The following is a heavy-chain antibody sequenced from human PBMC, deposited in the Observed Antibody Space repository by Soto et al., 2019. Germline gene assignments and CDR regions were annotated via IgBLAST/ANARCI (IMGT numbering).Heavy chain of an antibody. CDR1: GFTFSSYA. J-gene: IGHJ4*02. Sequence: EVQLLDSGGGLVQPGGSLRLSCAASGFTFSSYAMSWLRQAPGKGLEWVSSISGSGGSTYYADSVKSRFIIARDNSKSTLYLQMNSLRAEDTAVYYCATGTFNFDSWGQGTLVTVSS. V-gene: IGHV3-23*01. CDR2: ISGSGGST. CDR3: ATGTFNFDS.